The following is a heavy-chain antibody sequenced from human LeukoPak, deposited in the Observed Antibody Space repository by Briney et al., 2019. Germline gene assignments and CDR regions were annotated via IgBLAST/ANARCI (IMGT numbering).Heavy chain of an antibody. J-gene: IGHJ4*02. CDR3: ASPNEYDYVWGSYRFDY. CDR2: IIPIFGTA. Sequence: SVKVSYKASGGTFSSYAISWVRQAPGQGLEWMGRIIPIFGTANYAQKFQGRVTITTDEYTSKAYMELSSLRYEDTAVYYCASPNEYDYVWGSYRFDYWGQGTLVTVSS. V-gene: IGHV1-69*05. CDR1: GGTFSSYA. D-gene: IGHD3-16*02.